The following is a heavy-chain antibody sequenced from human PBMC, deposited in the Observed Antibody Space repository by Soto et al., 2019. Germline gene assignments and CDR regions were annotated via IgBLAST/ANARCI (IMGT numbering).Heavy chain of an antibody. D-gene: IGHD2-21*01. Sequence: EVQLVESGGGLVEPGGSLRLSCAASGFTFNNAWMSWVRQAPGKGLEWIGRIKSTTDGGAIDYAAPVKGRFTISRDDSENTPYLQMSSLKTEDTAVYFCATDVAHIAVLLGLDAFDIWGQGTMVTVSS. CDR1: GFTFNNAW. CDR3: ATDVAHIAVLLGLDAFDI. J-gene: IGHJ3*02. V-gene: IGHV3-15*01. CDR2: IKSTTDGGAI.